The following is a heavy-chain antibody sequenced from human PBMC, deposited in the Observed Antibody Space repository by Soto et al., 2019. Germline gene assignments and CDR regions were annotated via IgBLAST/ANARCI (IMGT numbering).Heavy chain of an antibody. CDR3: ARDVTYYDFWSGYYTFENWFDP. Sequence: LRLSCAASGFTFSDYYMSWIRQAPGKGLEWVSYISSSSSYTNYADSVKGRFTISRDNAKNSLYLQMNSLRAEDTAVYYCARDVTYYDFWSGYYTFENWFDPWGQGTLVTVSS. V-gene: IGHV3-11*06. CDR2: ISSSSSYT. D-gene: IGHD3-3*01. J-gene: IGHJ5*02. CDR1: GFTFSDYY.